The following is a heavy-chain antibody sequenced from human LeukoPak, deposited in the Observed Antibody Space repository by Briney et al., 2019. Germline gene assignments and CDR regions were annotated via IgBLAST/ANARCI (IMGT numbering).Heavy chain of an antibody. V-gene: IGHV1-2*02. Sequence: GASVKVSCKASGYTFTGYYMHWVRQAPGQGLEWMGWINPNSGGTNYAQKFQGRVTMTRDTSISTAYMELSRLRSDDTAVYYCARVGELRYFDWLCPPLFDYWGQGTLVTVSS. J-gene: IGHJ4*02. CDR2: INPNSGGT. CDR3: ARVGELRYFDWLCPPLFDY. CDR1: GYTFTGYY. D-gene: IGHD3-9*01.